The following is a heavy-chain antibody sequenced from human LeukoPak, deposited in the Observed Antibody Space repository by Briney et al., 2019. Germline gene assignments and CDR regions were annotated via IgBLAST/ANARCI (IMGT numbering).Heavy chain of an antibody. D-gene: IGHD4-17*01. CDR2: INPNSGGT. V-gene: IGHV1-2*04. J-gene: IGHJ4*02. CDR3: ARDTVLYGDYYYFDY. Sequence: ASVKVSCKASGYTFTGYYMHWVRQAPGQGLEWMGRINPNSGGTNYAQKFQGWVTMTRDTSISTAYMELSRLRSDDTAVYYCARDTVLYGDYYYFDYWGQGTLVTVSS. CDR1: GYTFTGYY.